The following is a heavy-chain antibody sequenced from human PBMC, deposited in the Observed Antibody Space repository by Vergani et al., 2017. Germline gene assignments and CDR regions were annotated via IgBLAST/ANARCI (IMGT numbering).Heavy chain of an antibody. D-gene: IGHD2-15*01. CDR2: TYYRSKWYN. CDR1: GDSVSSNSAA. CDR3: ARDTKRYCSGGSCYKVLDY. V-gene: IGHV6-1*01. Sequence: QVQLQQSGPGLVKPSQTLPLTCAISGDSVSSNSAAWTWIRQPPSRGLEWLGRTYYRSKWYNDYAVSVKSRITINPDTSKNQFSLQLNSVTPEDTAVYYCARDTKRYCSGGSCYKVLDYWGQGTLVTVSS. J-gene: IGHJ4*02.